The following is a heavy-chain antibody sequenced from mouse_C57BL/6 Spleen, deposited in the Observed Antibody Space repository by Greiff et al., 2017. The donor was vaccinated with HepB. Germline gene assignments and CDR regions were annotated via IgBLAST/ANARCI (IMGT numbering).Heavy chain of an antibody. D-gene: IGHD1-1*01. CDR1: GYSITSGYY. Sequence: ESGPGLVKPSQSLSLTCSVTGYSITSGYYWNWIRQFPGNKLEWMGYISYDGSNNYNPSLKNRISITRDTSKNQFFLKLNSVTTEDTATYYCARGGDYSWFAYWGQGTLVTASA. V-gene: IGHV3-6*01. CDR2: ISYDGSN. CDR3: ARGGDYSWFAY. J-gene: IGHJ3*01.